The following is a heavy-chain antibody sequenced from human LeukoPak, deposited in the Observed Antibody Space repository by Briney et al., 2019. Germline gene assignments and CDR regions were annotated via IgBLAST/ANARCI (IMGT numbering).Heavy chain of an antibody. CDR3: ARSMVQGLYYYYGMDV. CDR2: IIPILGIA. V-gene: IGHV1-69*04. Sequence: GSSVKVSCKASGGTFSSYAISWVRQAPGQGLEWMGRIIPILGIANYAQKFQGRVTITADKSTSTAYMELSSLRSEDTAVYYCARSMVQGLYYYYGMDVWGQGTTVTVSS. J-gene: IGHJ6*02. D-gene: IGHD3-10*01. CDR1: GGTFSSYA.